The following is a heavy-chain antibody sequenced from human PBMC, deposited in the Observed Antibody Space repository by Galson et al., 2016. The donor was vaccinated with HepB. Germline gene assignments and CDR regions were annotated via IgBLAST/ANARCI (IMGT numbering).Heavy chain of an antibody. J-gene: IGHJ6*02. CDR2: TSLSGGT. V-gene: IGHV4-61*03. D-gene: IGHD3-22*01. CDR1: GDSVRSNSYY. Sequence: SETLSLTCTVSGDSVRSNSYYWSWIRQPPGKGLEWIGYTSLSGGTNYNPSLKSRATISVDTSKNVFSLKLASVTAADTAIYYCAKAGSVSYYDTGLDVWGQGATVTVAS. CDR3: AKAGSVSYYDTGLDV.